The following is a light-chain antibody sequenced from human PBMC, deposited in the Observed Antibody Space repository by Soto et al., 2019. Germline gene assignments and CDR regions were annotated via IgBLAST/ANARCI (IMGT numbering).Light chain of an antibody. V-gene: IGKV1-5*01. CDR2: DAS. CDR3: QQDNSYSLT. J-gene: IGKJ4*01. CDR1: QSISSW. Sequence: DIQMTQSPSTLSASVGDRVTITCRASQSISSWLAWYQQKPGKAPKLLIYDASSLESGVPSRFSGSGSGTEFTLTISSLQPHEFATYYCQQDNSYSLTFGGGTKVEIK.